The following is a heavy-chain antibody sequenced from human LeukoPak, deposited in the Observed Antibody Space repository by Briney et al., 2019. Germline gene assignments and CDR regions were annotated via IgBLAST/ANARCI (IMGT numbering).Heavy chain of an antibody. J-gene: IGHJ4*02. CDR3: ARYSSGWAIDY. D-gene: IGHD6-19*01. CDR1: GYTFTSYD. Sequence: GASVKVSCKASGYTFTSYDINWVRQATGQGLEWMGWMNPNSGNTGYAQKFQSRVTITRNTSISTAYMELSSLRSEDTAVYYCARYSSGWAIDYWGQGTLVTVSS. CDR2: MNPNSGNT. V-gene: IGHV1-8*03.